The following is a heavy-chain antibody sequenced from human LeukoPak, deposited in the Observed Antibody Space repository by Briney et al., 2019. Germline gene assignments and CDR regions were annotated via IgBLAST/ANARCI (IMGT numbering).Heavy chain of an antibody. V-gene: IGHV4-34*01. J-gene: IGHJ5*02. D-gene: IGHD5-24*01. Sequence: PSETLSLTCAVYGGSFSGYYWSWIRQPPGKGLEWIGEINHSGSTNYNPSLKSRVTISVDTSKNQFSLKLSSVTAADTAVYYCARGSYPRDGYNLNWFDPWGQGTLVTVSS. CDR2: INHSGST. CDR1: GGSFSGYY. CDR3: ARGSYPRDGYNLNWFDP.